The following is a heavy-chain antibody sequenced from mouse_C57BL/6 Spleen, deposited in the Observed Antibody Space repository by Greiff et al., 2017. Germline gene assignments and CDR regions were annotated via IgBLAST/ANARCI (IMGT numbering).Heavy chain of an antibody. J-gene: IGHJ4*01. CDR3: ARGTLYYYAMDY. D-gene: IGHD3-3*01. CDR1: GYTFTSYW. CDR2: IDPSDSYT. V-gene: IGHV1-69*01. Sequence: QVQLQQPGAELVMPGASVKLSCKASGYTFTSYWMHWVKQRPGQGLEWIGEIDPSDSYTNYNQKFKDKATLTVDKSSSTAYMQLSSLTSEDSAVXYCARGTLYYYAMDYWGQGTSVTVSS.